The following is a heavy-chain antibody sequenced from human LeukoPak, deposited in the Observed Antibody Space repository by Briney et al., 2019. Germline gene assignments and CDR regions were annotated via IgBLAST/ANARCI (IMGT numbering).Heavy chain of an antibody. CDR1: GSTISANY. Sequence: PGGSLRLSCAVSGSTISANYMHWIRQAPGKGLVWVSRINSDGSSTTYADSARGRFTISRDNAKNSLYLQMNSLRAEDTAVYYCARDLGYDSSGYYYSFDYWGQGTLVTVSS. D-gene: IGHD3-22*01. CDR3: ARDLGYDSSGYYYSFDY. V-gene: IGHV3-74*01. CDR2: INSDGSST. J-gene: IGHJ4*02.